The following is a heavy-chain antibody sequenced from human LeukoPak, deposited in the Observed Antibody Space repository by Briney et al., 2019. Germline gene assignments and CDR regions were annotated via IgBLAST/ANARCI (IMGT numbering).Heavy chain of an antibody. Sequence: SETLSLTCAVYGGSFSGYYWSWIRQPPGKGLEWIGEINHSGSTYYNPSLKSRVTISVDRSKNQFSLKLSSVTAADTAVYYCARGRQYYDILTGYQRYFDYWGQGTLVTVSS. CDR3: ARGRQYYDILTGYQRYFDY. V-gene: IGHV4-34*01. J-gene: IGHJ4*02. CDR1: GGSFSGYY. D-gene: IGHD3-9*01. CDR2: INHSGST.